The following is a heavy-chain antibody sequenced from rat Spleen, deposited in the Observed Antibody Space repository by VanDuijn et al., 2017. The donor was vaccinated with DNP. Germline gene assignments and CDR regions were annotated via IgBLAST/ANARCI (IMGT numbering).Heavy chain of an antibody. Sequence: QVQLKESGPGLVQPSETLSLTCPVSGFSLTTYSVSWVRQPSGKGPEWMGKMWYDGDTAYNSTLKSRLIISRDTSKSQVFLKMNSLQTDDTGTYYCTSDSLNSSSFVYWGQGSLVTVSS. J-gene: IGHJ3*01. CDR3: TSDSLNSSSFVY. V-gene: IGHV2-63*01. CDR1: GFSLTTYS. CDR2: MWYDGDT. D-gene: IGHD1-2*01.